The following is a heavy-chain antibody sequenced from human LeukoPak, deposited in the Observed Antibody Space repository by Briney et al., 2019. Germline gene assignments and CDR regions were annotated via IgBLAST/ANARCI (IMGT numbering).Heavy chain of an antibody. CDR3: ARRLYIAAAGIPSPFFDY. CDR2: IYHSGST. V-gene: IGHV4-38-2*01. Sequence: PSETLSLTCAVSGYSISSGYYWGWIRQPPGKGLEWIGSIYHSGSTYYNPSLKSRVTISVDTSKNQFSLKLSSVTAADTAVYYCARRLYIAAAGIPSPFFDYWGQGTLVTVSP. D-gene: IGHD6-13*01. CDR1: GYSISSGYY. J-gene: IGHJ4*02.